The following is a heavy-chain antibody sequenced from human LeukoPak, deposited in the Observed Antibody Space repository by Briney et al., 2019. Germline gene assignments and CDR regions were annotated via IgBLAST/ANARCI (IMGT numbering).Heavy chain of an antibody. CDR2: ASGSGGST. CDR1: GFTFSSYA. CDR3: AKDLGSVVTPPSLDY. J-gene: IGHJ4*02. V-gene: IGHV3-23*01. D-gene: IGHD4-23*01. Sequence: GGSLRLSCAASGFTFSSYAMSWVRQAPGKGLEWVSAASGSGGSTYYADSVKGRFTISRDNSKNTLYLQMDSLRAEDTAVYYCAKDLGSVVTPPSLDYWGQGTLVTVSS.